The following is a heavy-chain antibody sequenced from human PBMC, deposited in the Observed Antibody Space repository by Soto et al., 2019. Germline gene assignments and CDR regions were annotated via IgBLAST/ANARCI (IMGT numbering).Heavy chain of an antibody. CDR2: ISGSGGST. CDR1: GFTFSSYA. V-gene: IGHV3-23*01. J-gene: IGHJ4*02. Sequence: PGGSLRLSCAASGFTFSSYAMSWVRQALGKGLEWVSAISGSGGSTYYADSVKGRFTISRDNSKNTLYLQMNSLRAEDTAVYYCAKDRRVFYYDSSGYYPWYFDYWGQGTLVTVSS. CDR3: AKDRRVFYYDSSGYYPWYFDY. D-gene: IGHD3-22*01.